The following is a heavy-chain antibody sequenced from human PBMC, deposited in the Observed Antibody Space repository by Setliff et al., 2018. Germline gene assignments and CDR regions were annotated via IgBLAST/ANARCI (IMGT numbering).Heavy chain of an antibody. Sequence: ASVKVSCKASGSTFTSYDINWVRPATGQVLEWLGWITPNSGHTGYAQKFQGRVTITRNTSISTTYMELSSLRSEDTAVYYCARGSRSGGKGGYNWFDPWGKGTLVTVSS. V-gene: IGHV1-8*03. CDR2: ITPNSGHT. CDR3: ARGSRSGGKGGYNWFDP. J-gene: IGHJ5*02. CDR1: GSTFTSYD. D-gene: IGHD2-15*01.